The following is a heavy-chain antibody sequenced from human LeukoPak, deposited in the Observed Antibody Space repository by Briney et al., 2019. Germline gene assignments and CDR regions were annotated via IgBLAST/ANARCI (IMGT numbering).Heavy chain of an antibody. CDR1: GFTFSSYG. J-gene: IGHJ6*02. V-gene: IGHV3-30*18. CDR3: AKDSGTSGDVGMDV. CDR2: ISYDGSNK. D-gene: IGHD3-10*01. Sequence: PGGSLRLSCAGSGFTFSSYGMHWVRQAPGKGLEWVAVISYDGSNKYYADSVKGRFTISRDNSKNTLYLQMNSLRAEDTAVYYCAKDSGTSGDVGMDVRGQGTTVTVSS.